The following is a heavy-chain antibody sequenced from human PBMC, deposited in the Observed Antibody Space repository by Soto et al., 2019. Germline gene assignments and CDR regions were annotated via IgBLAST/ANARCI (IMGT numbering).Heavy chain of an antibody. Sequence: PGQALQISGKGSGGRVSNYWIAWVRQMPGKGLEWMGIIYPGDSDTRYSPSFQGQVSISADTSINTVYLQWSSLKASDTAMYYCACCVKELCSGPFRGVWFDPWGQGTPVPGFS. V-gene: IGHV5-51*01. D-gene: IGHD2-15*01. CDR2: IYPGDSDT. J-gene: IGHJ5*02. CDR1: GGRVSNYW. CDR3: ACCVKELCSGPFRGVWFDP.